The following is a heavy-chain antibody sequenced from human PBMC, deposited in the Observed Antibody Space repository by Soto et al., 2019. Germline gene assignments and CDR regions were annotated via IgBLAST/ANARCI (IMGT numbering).Heavy chain of an antibody. J-gene: IGHJ5*02. CDR3: ARGVTIFGVATNWFDP. CDR1: GYTFTSYG. D-gene: IGHD3-3*01. Sequence: ASVKVSCQASGYTFTSYGISWVRQAPGQGLEWMGWISAYNGNTNYAQKLQGRVTMTTDTSTSTAYMELRSLRSDDTAVYYCARGVTIFGVATNWFDPWGQGTLVTVSS. V-gene: IGHV1-18*01. CDR2: ISAYNGNT.